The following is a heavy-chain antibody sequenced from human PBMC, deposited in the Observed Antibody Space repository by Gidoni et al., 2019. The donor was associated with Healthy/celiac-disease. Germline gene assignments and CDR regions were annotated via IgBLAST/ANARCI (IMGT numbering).Heavy chain of an antibody. CDR3: ARASPGSSTIDY. CDR2: IGTAGDP. CDR1: GFTFSSYD. J-gene: IGHJ4*02. D-gene: IGHD6-6*01. Sequence: EVQLVESGGGLVQPGGSLRLSCAASGFTFSSYDLHCVRQATGKGLEWVSAIGTAGDPYYPGSVKGRFTISRENAKNSLYLQMNSLRAGDTAVYYCARASPGSSTIDYWGQGTLVTVSS. V-gene: IGHV3-13*05.